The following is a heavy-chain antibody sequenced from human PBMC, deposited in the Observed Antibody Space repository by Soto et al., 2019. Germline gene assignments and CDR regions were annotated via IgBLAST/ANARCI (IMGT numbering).Heavy chain of an antibody. J-gene: IGHJ4*02. CDR3: AHPRIYCSGGSCYYDY. CDR2: IYWDDDK. Sequence: QITLKESGPPLVKPTQTLTLTCTFSGFSLSTSGVGVGWIRQPPGKALEWLALIYWDDDKRYSPSLKSRLTITKDTSKNQVVLTMTNMDPVDTATYYCAHPRIYCSGGSCYYDYWGQGTLVTVSS. V-gene: IGHV2-5*02. CDR1: GFSLSTSGVG. D-gene: IGHD2-15*01.